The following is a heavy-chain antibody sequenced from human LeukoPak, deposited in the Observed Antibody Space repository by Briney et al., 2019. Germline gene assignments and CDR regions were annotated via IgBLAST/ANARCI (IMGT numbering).Heavy chain of an antibody. V-gene: IGHV3-23*01. CDR2: ISGSGGST. CDR1: GFTFSSYA. D-gene: IGHD3-9*01. CDR3: AKHTDFDWFYRGWYFDY. Sequence: GGSLRLSCAASGFTFSSYAMSWVRQAPGKGLEWVSAISGSGGSTYYADSVKGRFTISRDNSKNTLYLQMNSLRAEDTAVYYRAKHTDFDWFYRGWYFDYWGQGTLVTVSS. J-gene: IGHJ4*02.